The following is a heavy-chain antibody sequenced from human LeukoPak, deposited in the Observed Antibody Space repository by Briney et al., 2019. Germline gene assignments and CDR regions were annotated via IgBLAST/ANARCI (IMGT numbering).Heavy chain of an antibody. Sequence: SETLSLTCTVSGYSISSGYYWGWIRQPPGKGLEWIGSIYYSGSTYYNPSLKSRVTISVDTSKNQFSLKLSSVTAADTAVYYCARVPRGWNVDYWGQGTLVTVSS. CDR1: GYSISSGYY. J-gene: IGHJ4*02. V-gene: IGHV4-38-2*02. CDR2: IYYSGST. D-gene: IGHD1-1*01. CDR3: ARVPRGWNVDY.